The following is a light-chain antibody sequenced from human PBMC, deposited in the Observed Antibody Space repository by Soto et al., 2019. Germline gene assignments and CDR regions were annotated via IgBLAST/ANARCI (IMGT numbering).Light chain of an antibody. V-gene: IGLV2-11*01. CDR2: DVS. CDR1: SSDVGTYDF. Sequence: QSALTQPRSVSGSPGQSVTISCTGASSDVGTYDFVSWYQQHPGKAPRLMIFDVSERPSGVPDRLSGSKSGNTASLTISGLQAEDEADYYCCLYAVTFYVFGTGTKVTVL. J-gene: IGLJ1*01. CDR3: CLYAVTFYV.